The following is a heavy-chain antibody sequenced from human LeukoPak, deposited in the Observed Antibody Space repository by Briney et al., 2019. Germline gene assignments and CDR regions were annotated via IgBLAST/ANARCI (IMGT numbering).Heavy chain of an antibody. CDR3: ARARDDFWSGYYFDY. CDR2: ISSSGSTI. CDR1: GFTFSDYY. Sequence: GGSLRLSCAASGFTFSDYYMSWIRQAPGKGLEWVSYISSSGSTIYYADSVKGRFTIYRDNAKNSLYLQMNSLRAEDTAVYYCARARDDFWSGYYFDYWGQGTLVTVSS. V-gene: IGHV3-11*01. J-gene: IGHJ4*02. D-gene: IGHD3-3*01.